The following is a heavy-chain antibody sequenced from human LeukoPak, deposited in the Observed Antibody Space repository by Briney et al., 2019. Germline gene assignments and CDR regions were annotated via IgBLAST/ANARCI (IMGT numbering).Heavy chain of an antibody. V-gene: IGHV7-4-1*02. CDR2: INTNTGNP. Sequence: ASVKVSCKASGYTFTSYAMNWVRQAPGQGLEWMGWINTNTGNPTYAQGFTGRFVFSLDTSVSTAYLQISSLKAEDTAVYYCARDGEAVLRYFDWLRAIDYWGQGTLVTVSS. CDR3: ARDGEAVLRYFDWLRAIDY. D-gene: IGHD3-9*01. J-gene: IGHJ4*02. CDR1: GYTFTSYA.